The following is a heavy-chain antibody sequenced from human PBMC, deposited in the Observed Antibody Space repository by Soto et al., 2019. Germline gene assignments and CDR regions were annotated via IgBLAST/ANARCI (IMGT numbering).Heavy chain of an antibody. CDR2: LDGAGGST. V-gene: IGHV3-23*01. D-gene: IGHD3-10*01. CDR1: GFTFRDFA. CDR3: AAPRDEYGSGVSWFTYGMDI. Sequence: GGPLRLSCLASGFTFRDFAITWVRHVPGRGLEWVASLDGAGGSTYYAESVRGRFSISRDNSQNTLFLQMKRLTVDDTAIYYCAAPRDEYGSGVSWFTYGMDIWGQGTTVTVSS. J-gene: IGHJ6*02.